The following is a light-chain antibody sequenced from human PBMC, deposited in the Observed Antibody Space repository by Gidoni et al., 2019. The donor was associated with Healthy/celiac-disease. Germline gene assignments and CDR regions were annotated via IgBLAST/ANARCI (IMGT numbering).Light chain of an antibody. J-gene: IGKJ4*01. CDR3: QQYYSFPLT. V-gene: IGKV1D-8*01. Sequence: VIWMTPSPSLLSASTGDRVTISCRMSQVISSYLAWYQQKPGKAPELLIYAASTLQSGVPSRFSGSGSGTDFTLTISCLQSEDFAIYYCQQYYSFPLTFGGGTKVEIK. CDR2: AAS. CDR1: QVISSY.